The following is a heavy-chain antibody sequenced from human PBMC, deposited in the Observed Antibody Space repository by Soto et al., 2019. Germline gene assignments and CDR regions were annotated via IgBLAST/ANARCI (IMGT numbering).Heavy chain of an antibody. V-gene: IGHV1-46*01. J-gene: IGHJ6*02. Sequence: ASVKVSCKASGYTFTSYYIHWVRQAPGQGLEWMGIINPTSASTSYAQKFQGRVTMTRDTSTSTVYMELSSLRSEDTAVYYCARDRGGNSAPGGMDVWGQGTTVTVSS. CDR2: INPTSAST. CDR1: GYTFTSYY. D-gene: IGHD1-1*01. CDR3: ARDRGGNSAPGGMDV.